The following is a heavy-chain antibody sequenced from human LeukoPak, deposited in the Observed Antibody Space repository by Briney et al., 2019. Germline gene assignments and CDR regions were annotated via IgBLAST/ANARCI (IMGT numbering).Heavy chain of an antibody. Sequence: GGSLRLSCAASGFTFSSYSMNGVRQAPGKGLEWVSSISSSSSYIYYADSVKGRFTISRDNAENSLYLQMNSLRAEDTAVYYCARDRNYGGNADYWGQGTLVTVSS. V-gene: IGHV3-21*01. CDR1: GFTFSSYS. J-gene: IGHJ4*02. CDR3: ARDRNYGGNADY. D-gene: IGHD4-23*01. CDR2: ISSSSSYI.